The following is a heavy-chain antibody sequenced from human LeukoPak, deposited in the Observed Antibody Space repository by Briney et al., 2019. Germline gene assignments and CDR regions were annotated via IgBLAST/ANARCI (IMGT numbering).Heavy chain of an antibody. D-gene: IGHD3-10*01. CDR3: ARDKLRYFDY. V-gene: IGHV1-46*01. CDR2: INPSGGST. Sequence: ASVKVSCKASGYTFTRYYMHWVRQAPGQGLEWMGIINPSGGSTSYAQKFQGRVTMTRDTSTSTVYMELNSLRSDDTAMYYCARDKLRYFDYWGQGTLVTVSS. CDR1: GYTFTRYY. J-gene: IGHJ4*02.